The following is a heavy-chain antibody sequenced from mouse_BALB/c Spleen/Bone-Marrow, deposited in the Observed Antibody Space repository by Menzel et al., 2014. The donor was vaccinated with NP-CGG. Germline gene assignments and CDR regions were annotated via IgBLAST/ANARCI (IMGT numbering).Heavy chain of an antibody. CDR1: GFTFSNYW. J-gene: IGHJ3*01. V-gene: IGHV6-6*02. Sequence: EVHLVESGGGLVQPGGSMKLSCVASGFTFSNYWMNWVRQSPEKGLEWVAEVRLKSNNYATHYAESVKGGFTISRDDSKSSVYLQMNNLRAEDTGIYYCTTGFAYWGQGTLVTVSA. CDR2: VRLKSNNYAT. CDR3: TTGFAY.